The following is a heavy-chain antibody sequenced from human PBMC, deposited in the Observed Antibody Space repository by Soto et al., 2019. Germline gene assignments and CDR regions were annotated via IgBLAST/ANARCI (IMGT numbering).Heavy chain of an antibody. D-gene: IGHD1-26*01. CDR1: NFSISSGYY. CDR3: ARTHSGSYYSVFNY. J-gene: IGHJ4*02. Sequence: SETLSLTCVVSNFSISSGYYWGWIRQSPGKGLEWITSIYRSGTTSYNPSLKSRVTISVDPSKNQFSLMLTAVTAADTAVYYCARTHSGSYYSVFNYWGRGSLVTVSS. V-gene: IGHV4-38-2*01. CDR2: IYRSGTT.